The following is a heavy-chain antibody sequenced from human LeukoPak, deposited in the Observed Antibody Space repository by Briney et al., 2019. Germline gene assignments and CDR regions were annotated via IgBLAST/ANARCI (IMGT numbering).Heavy chain of an antibody. CDR1: GGSISSSSYY. D-gene: IGHD3-16*01. J-gene: IGHJ4*02. V-gene: IGHV4-39*02. Sequence: SETLSLTCIVSGGSISSSSYYWGWIRQPPGKGLEWIGSIYYSGSTYYNPSLKSRVTISVDTSKNQFSLQLNFVTPEDTAVYYCARESGDYVKFDYWGQGTLVTVSS. CDR3: ARESGDYVKFDY. CDR2: IYYSGST.